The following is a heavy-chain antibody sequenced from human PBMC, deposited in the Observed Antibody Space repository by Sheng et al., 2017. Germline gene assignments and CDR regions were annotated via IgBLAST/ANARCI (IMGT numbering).Heavy chain of an antibody. D-gene: IGHD3-22*01. J-gene: IGHJ4*02. CDR2: IYSGGST. Sequence: EVQLVESGGGLVQPGGSLRLSCAASGFTVSSNYMSWVRQAPGKGLEWVSVIYSGGSTYYADSVKGRFTISRDNSKNTLYLQMNSLRAEDTAVYYCARDDHYDSSGYYPGDYWGQGTLVTVSS. CDR1: GFTVSSNY. V-gene: IGHV3-66*02. CDR3: ARDDHYDSSGYYPGDY.